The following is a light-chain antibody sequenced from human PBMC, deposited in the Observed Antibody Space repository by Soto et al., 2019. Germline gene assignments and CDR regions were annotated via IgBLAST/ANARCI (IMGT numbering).Light chain of an antibody. J-gene: IGLJ1*01. CDR3: AAWDASLGGFYV. V-gene: IGLV1-44*01. CDR1: RSSIGSNT. Sequence: QSVLTQPPSASGTPGQRVTISCSGSRSSIGSNTVNWYQHLPGSAPQLLIYSNNHRPSGVPDRFSASKAGASGSLAISGLQSEDEGDYYCAAWDASLGGFYVFGSGTKVTVL. CDR2: SNN.